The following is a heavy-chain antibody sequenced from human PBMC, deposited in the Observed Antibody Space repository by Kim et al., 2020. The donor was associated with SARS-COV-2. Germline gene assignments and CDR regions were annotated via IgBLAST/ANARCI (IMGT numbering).Heavy chain of an antibody. CDR1: GYTFTSYY. D-gene: IGHD3-22*01. CDR3: ARILDSSGYYSSRTEGDY. CDR2: INPSGGST. J-gene: IGHJ4*02. V-gene: IGHV1-46*01. Sequence: ASVKVSCKASGYTFTSYYMHWVRQAPGQGLEWMGIINPSGGSTSYAQKFQGRVTMTRDTSTSTVYMELSSLRSEDTAVYYCARILDSSGYYSSRTEGDYWGQGTLVTVSS.